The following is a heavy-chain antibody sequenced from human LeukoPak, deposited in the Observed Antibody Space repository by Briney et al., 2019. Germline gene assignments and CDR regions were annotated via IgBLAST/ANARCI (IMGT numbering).Heavy chain of an antibody. D-gene: IGHD6-6*01. CDR3: ARDGVGSSSDFDY. CDR1: GGSISSSSYY. CDR2: IYYSGST. J-gene: IGHJ4*02. V-gene: IGHV4-39*07. Sequence: SETLSLTCTVSGGSISSSSYYWGWIRQPPGKGLEGIGSIYYSGSTYYNPSLKSRVTISVDTSKNQFSLKLSSVTAADTAVYYCARDGVGSSSDFDYWGQGTLVTVSS.